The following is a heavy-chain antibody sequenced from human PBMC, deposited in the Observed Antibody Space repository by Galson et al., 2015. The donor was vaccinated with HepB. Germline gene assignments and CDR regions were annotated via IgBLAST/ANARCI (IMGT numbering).Heavy chain of an antibody. CDR2: ISSSSSAI. V-gene: IGHV3-48*01. Sequence: SLRLSCAASGFTFSSYTMNWVRQAPGKGLEWVSYISSSSSAIYYADSVKGRFTISRDNAKNSLYLQVNSLRAEDTAVYYCARGSYAGPQISTSIIPFDIWGQGTMVTVSS. CDR1: GFTFSSYT. J-gene: IGHJ3*02. CDR3: ARGSYAGPQISTSIIPFDI. D-gene: IGHD1-26*01.